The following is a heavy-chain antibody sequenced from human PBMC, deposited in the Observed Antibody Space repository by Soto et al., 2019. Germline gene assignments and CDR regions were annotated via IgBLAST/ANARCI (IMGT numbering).Heavy chain of an antibody. CDR1: GYTFTGYY. Sequence: QVQLVQSGAEVKKPGASVTVSCKASGYTFTGYYIYWLRQAPGHGLEWKGRINSNTGDTKYAQRFQGKVTMTSDSSINTAYKQLRSLKSNDTAVYYFARSLGGAEYLQFLGQGTLVTVSS. D-gene: IGHD3-16*01. CDR2: INSNTGDT. J-gene: IGHJ1*01. V-gene: IGHV1-2*06. CDR3: ARSLGGAEYLQF.